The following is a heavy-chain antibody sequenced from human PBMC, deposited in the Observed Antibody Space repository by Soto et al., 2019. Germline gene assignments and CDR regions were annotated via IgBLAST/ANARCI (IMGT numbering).Heavy chain of an antibody. CDR3: ANDGFAFSYDYGLEV. V-gene: IGHV3-9*01. CDR2: INWNSGNI. D-gene: IGHD3-10*01. CDR1: GFTFDDYA. Sequence: EEQLVESGGTLVQPGRSLRLSCAASGFTFDDYAMHWVRQAPGKGLEWVSGINWNSGNIGYADSVKGRFTISRDNAKNSLYLQMDSLSGEDTALYYCANDGFAFSYDYGLEVWGQGTSVTVSS. J-gene: IGHJ6*02.